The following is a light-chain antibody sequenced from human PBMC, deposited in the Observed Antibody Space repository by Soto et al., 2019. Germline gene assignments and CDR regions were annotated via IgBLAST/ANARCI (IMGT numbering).Light chain of an antibody. CDR1: SGHSNYV. Sequence: QPVLTQSPSASASLGASVKLTCTLSSGHSNYVIAWHQQQPEKGPRYLMKLNSDGSHCKGDGIPDRFSGSSSGAERYLTISSLQSEDEADYYCQTWDTGIRVFGGGTKLTVL. J-gene: IGLJ2*01. CDR2: LNSDGSH. V-gene: IGLV4-69*01. CDR3: QTWDTGIRV.